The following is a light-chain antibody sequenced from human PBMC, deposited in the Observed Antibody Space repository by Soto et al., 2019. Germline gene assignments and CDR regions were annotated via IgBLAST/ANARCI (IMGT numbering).Light chain of an antibody. V-gene: IGLV1-51*01. J-gene: IGLJ3*02. Sequence: QSLLTQPPSVSAAPGQKVTISCSGSSSNIGNNYVSWYQQLPGTAPKLLMYDINKRPSGIPDRFSGSKSGTSASLGITGLQTGDEADYYCGTWDSSLSAWVFGGGTKLTVL. CDR3: GTWDSSLSAWV. CDR2: DIN. CDR1: SSNIGNNY.